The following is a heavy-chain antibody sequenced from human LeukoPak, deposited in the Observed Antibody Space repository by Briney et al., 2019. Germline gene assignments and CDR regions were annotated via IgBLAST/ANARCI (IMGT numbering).Heavy chain of an antibody. J-gene: IGHJ5*02. V-gene: IGHV3-23*01. CDR1: GFTFSSYA. D-gene: IGHD1-1*01. CDR3: AKAVENDHPANWFDP. Sequence: GGSLRLSCAASGFTFSSYAMSWVRQAPGKGLEWVSAISGSGGSTYYADSVKGRFTISRDNSKNTLYLQMNSLRAEDMAVYYCAKAVENDHPANWFDPWGQGTLVTVSS. CDR2: ISGSGGST.